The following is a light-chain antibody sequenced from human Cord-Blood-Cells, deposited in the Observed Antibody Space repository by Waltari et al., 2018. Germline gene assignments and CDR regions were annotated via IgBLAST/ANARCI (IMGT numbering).Light chain of an antibody. CDR1: SGHSSYA. V-gene: IGLV4-69*01. J-gene: IGLJ2*01. CDR3: QTWGTGTHVV. Sequence: QLVLTQSPSASASLGASVKLTCTLSSGHSSYAIAWHQQQPEKGPRYWMKLNSDGSHSKGEGIPARFSGSSSGAGRYLTISSLQSEDETDYYCQTWGTGTHVVFGGGTKLTVL. CDR2: LNSDGSH.